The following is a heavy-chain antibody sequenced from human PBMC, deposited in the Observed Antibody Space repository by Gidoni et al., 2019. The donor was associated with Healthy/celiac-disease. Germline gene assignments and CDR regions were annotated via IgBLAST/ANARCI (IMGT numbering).Heavy chain of an antibody. CDR2: IYYSGST. D-gene: IGHD6-6*01. Sequence: QVQLQESGPGLVKPSQTLSLNCPVSGGSISRGGYYWSWIRQHPGKGLEWIGYIYYSGSTYYNPSLKSRVTISVDTSKNQFSLKLSSVTAADTAVYYCARVDSPLGSSSFNAFDIWGQGTMVTVSS. CDR1: GGSISRGGYY. CDR3: ARVDSPLGSSSFNAFDI. J-gene: IGHJ3*02. V-gene: IGHV4-31*03.